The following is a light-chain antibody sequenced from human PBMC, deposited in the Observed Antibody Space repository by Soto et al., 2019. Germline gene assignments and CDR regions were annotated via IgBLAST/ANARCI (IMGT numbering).Light chain of an antibody. Sequence: EIVLTQSPATLSLSPGERATLSCRASQSVSSYLAWYQQKPGQAPRLLIYDASNRATGIPARFSGSGSGTEFTLTISSLQSEDFAVYYCQQYNNWPPTFGQGTRLENK. V-gene: IGKV3-11*01. J-gene: IGKJ5*01. CDR1: QSVSSY. CDR3: QQYNNWPPT. CDR2: DAS.